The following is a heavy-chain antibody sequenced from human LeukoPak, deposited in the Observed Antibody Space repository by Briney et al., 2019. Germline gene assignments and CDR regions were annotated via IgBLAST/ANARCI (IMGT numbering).Heavy chain of an antibody. V-gene: IGHV3-48*01. D-gene: IGHD2-8*02. Sequence: GRSLRLSCAASGFTFSSYGMHWVRQAPGKGLEWVSYISSSSSTIYYADSVKGRFTISRDNAKNSLYLQMNSLRAEDTAVYYCARDTGGWDKEGYYFDYWGQGTLVTVSS. J-gene: IGHJ4*02. CDR2: ISSSSSTI. CDR3: ARDTGGWDKEGYYFDY. CDR1: GFTFSSYG.